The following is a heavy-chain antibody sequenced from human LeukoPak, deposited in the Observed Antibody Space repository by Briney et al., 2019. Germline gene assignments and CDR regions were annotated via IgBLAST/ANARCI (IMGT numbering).Heavy chain of an antibody. CDR3: ARGAAGYSYG. J-gene: IGHJ4*02. Sequence: SETLSLTCTVSGDSISNFYWNWIRQPPGKGLEWIGYIYYSGSTNYNPSLKSRVTISVDTSKNQFSLKLSSVTAADTAVYYCARGAAGYSYGWGQGTLVTVSS. CDR2: IYYSGST. V-gene: IGHV4-59*01. D-gene: IGHD5-18*01. CDR1: GDSISNFY.